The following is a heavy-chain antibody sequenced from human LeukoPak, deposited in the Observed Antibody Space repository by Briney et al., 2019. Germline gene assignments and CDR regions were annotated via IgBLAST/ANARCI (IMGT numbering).Heavy chain of an antibody. CDR3: AREDYYGSGSPWYFDL. J-gene: IGHJ2*01. CDR2: INPSGGST. Sequence: ASVKVSCKASGYTFTSYYMHWVRQAPGQGLGWMGIINPSGGSTSYAQKFQGRVTMTRDMSTSTVYMELSSLRAEDTAVYYCAREDYYGSGSPWYFDLWGRGTLVTVSS. CDR1: GYTFTSYY. D-gene: IGHD3-10*01. V-gene: IGHV1-46*01.